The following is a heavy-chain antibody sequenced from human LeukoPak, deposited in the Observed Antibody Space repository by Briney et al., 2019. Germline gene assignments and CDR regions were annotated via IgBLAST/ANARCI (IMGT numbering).Heavy chain of an antibody. D-gene: IGHD4-23*01. CDR2: ISLHNGNT. CDR1: GYTFVNYA. V-gene: IGHV1-18*01. CDR3: ARGRRELRGPVGPRELAY. Sequence: ASVKVSCKTSGYTFVNYAITWVRQAPGHGPEWMGWISLHNGNTNYAQNLQGRVSMTAETSTFTAYMDLTGLRSDDTAVYYCARGRRELRGPVGPRELAYWGQGTLVTVSS. J-gene: IGHJ4*02.